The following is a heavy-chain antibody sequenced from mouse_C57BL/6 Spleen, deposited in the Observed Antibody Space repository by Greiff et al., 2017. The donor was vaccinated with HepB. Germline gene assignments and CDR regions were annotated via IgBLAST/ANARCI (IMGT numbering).Heavy chain of an antibody. D-gene: IGHD3-1*01. CDR2: ISYDGSN. CDR3: ARVGGGLYYYAMDY. CDR1: GYSITSGYY. Sequence: EVKLQESGPGLVKPSQSLSLTCSVTGYSITSGYYWNWIRQFPGNKLEWMGYISYDGSNNYNPSLKNRISITRDTSKNQFFLKLNSVTTEDTATYYCARVGGGLYYYAMDYWGQGTSVTVSS. V-gene: IGHV3-6*01. J-gene: IGHJ4*01.